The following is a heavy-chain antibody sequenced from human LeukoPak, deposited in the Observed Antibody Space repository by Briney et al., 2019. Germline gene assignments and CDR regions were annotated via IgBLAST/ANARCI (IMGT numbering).Heavy chain of an antibody. CDR3: ARLYYDFWSGYYTGWFDP. Sequence: SETLSLTCAVSGYSISSGYYWGWIRQPPGKGLEWIGSIYHSGSTYYNPSLKSRVTISVDTSKNQFSLKLSSVTAADTAVYYCARLYYDFWSGYYTGWFDPWGQGTLVTVSS. D-gene: IGHD3-3*01. J-gene: IGHJ5*02. CDR2: IYHSGST. CDR1: GYSISSGYY. V-gene: IGHV4-38-2*01.